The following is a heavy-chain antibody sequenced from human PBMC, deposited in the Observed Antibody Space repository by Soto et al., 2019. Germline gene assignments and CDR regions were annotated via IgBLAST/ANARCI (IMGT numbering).Heavy chain of an antibody. J-gene: IGHJ5*02. Sequence: EVQLLESGGGLVQPGGSLRLSCAASGFTFSSYAMSWVRQSPGKGLEWVSAISGSGGSTYYAESVKGRFTISRDNSKNTLYLQMNSLRAEDTAVYYCEKDNSWFDRERWFDPWGQGTLVTVSS. CDR2: ISGSGGST. V-gene: IGHV3-23*01. CDR3: EKDNSWFDRERWFDP. D-gene: IGHD6-13*01. CDR1: GFTFSSYA.